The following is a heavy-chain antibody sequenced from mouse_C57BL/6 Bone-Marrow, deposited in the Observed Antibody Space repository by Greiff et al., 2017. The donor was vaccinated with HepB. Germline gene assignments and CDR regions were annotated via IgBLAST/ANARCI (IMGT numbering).Heavy chain of an antibody. CDR2: IDPENGDT. CDR3: ASSPWFAY. V-gene: IGHV14-4*01. D-gene: IGHD1-1*01. J-gene: IGHJ3*01. Sequence: EVNVVESGAELVRPGASVKLSCTASGFNIKDDYMHWVKQRPEQGLEWIGWIDPENGDTEYASKFQGKATITADTSSNTAYLQLSSLTSEDTAVYYCASSPWFAYWGQGTLVTVSA. CDR1: GFNIKDDY.